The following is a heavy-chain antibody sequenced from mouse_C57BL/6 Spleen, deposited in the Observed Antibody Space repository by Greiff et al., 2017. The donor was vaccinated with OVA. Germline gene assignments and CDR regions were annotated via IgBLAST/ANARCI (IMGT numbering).Heavy chain of an antibody. Sequence: AAEGVDFSRYWMSWVRRAPGKGLEWIGEIYPDSSTINYAPSLKDKFIISRDNAKNTLYLQMSKVRSEDTALYYCARVLRLRGYAMDYWGQGTSVTVSS. J-gene: IGHJ4*01. V-gene: IGHV4-1*01. D-gene: IGHD3-2*02. CDR3: ARVLRLRGYAMDY. CDR2: IYPDSSTI. CDR1: GVDFSRYW.